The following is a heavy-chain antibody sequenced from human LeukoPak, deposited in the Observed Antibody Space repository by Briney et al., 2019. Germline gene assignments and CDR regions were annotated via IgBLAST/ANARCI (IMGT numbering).Heavy chain of an antibody. CDR1: GDSITNSY. J-gene: IGHJ5*01. CDR2: ISYGGST. V-gene: IGHV4-59*08. CDR3: AKRIIEARENGDSNWLDP. Sequence: SDTLSLTCTVSGDSITNSYWNWIRQPPGRGLEWIGRISYGGSTNYNSSLKSRVIISRDTSKNQFSLELTSVTAADTAIYYCAKRIIEARENGDSNWLDPWGQGTLVTVSS. D-gene: IGHD4-17*01.